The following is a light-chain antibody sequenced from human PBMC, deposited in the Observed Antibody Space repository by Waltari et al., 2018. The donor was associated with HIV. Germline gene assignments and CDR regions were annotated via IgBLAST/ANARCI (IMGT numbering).Light chain of an antibody. CDR3: QAWDSSTAV. CDR1: QWGDKY. Sequence: SYELTQPPSVSVSPGQTASITCSGDQWGDKYACWYQQKPGQSPILVIDQDSKRASGIPERFSGSNSGNTATLTISGTQSMDEADYYCQAWDSSTAVFGGGTKLTVL. V-gene: IGLV3-1*01. CDR2: QDS. J-gene: IGLJ2*01.